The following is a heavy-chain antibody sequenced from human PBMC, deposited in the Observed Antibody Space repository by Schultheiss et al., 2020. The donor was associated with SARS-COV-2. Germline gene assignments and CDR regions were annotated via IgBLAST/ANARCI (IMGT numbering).Heavy chain of an antibody. CDR3: ARVQLDGYGYYFDY. V-gene: IGHV4-31*01. D-gene: IGHD5-24*01. CDR2: IYYSGST. Sequence: SETLSLTCTVSGGSISSGGYYWSWIRQHPGKGLEWIGYIYYSGSTYYNPSLKSLVTISVDTSKNQFSLKLSSVTAADTAVYYCARVQLDGYGYYFDYWGQGTLVTVSS. CDR1: GGSISSGGYY. J-gene: IGHJ4*02.